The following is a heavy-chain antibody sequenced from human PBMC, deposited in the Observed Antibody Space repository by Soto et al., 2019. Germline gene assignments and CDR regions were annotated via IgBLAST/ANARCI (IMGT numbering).Heavy chain of an antibody. CDR2: IIPIFGTA. D-gene: IGHD5-18*01. V-gene: IGHV1-69*01. CDR1: GGTFSSYA. Sequence: QVQLVQSGAEVKKPGSSVKVSCKASGGTFSSYAISWVRQAPGQGLEWMGGIIPIFGTANYAQKFQGRVTITADESTGTADMELSSLRSEDTAVYYCAGGGRWIQLWDWFDPWGQGTLVTVSS. CDR3: AGGGRWIQLWDWFDP. J-gene: IGHJ5*02.